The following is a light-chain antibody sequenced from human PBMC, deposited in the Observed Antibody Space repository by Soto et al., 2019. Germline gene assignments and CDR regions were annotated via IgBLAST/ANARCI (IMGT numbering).Light chain of an antibody. CDR1: QSISSW. J-gene: IGKJ4*01. Sequence: IEVTQSPSSLAASVGDRVTITCRASQSISSWLAWYQQKPGKAPKLLIHEASRLETGVPSRFSGSESGTEFTLTISGLHAEDSATYYCQQYTNFPLTFGGGTKVDIK. CDR2: EAS. CDR3: QQYTNFPLT. V-gene: IGKV1-5*01.